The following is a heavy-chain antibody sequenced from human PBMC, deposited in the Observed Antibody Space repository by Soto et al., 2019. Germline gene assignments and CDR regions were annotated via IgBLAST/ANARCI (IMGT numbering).Heavy chain of an antibody. D-gene: IGHD6-25*01. J-gene: IGHJ5*02. CDR1: GGSISSYY. Sequence: SETLSLTCTVSGGSISSYYWSWIRQPPGKGLEWIGYIYYSGSTNYNPSLKSRVTISVDTSKNQFSLKLSSVTAADTAVYYCARPHGGSSGWDNWFDPWGQGTLVTISS. CDR2: IYYSGST. CDR3: ARPHGGSSGWDNWFDP. V-gene: IGHV4-59*01.